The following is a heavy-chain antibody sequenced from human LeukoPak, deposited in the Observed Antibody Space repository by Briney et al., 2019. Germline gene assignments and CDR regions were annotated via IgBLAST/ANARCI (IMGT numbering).Heavy chain of an antibody. CDR2: INPNSGGT. CDR3: ARGRRYGDHKQDDY. J-gene: IGHJ4*02. Sequence: ASVKVSCKASGYTFTGYYMHWVRQAPGQGLEWMGWINPNSGGTNYAQKFQGRVTMTRDTSISTAYMELSSLRSEDTAVYYCARGRRYGDHKQDDYWGQGTLVTVSS. V-gene: IGHV1-2*02. D-gene: IGHD4-17*01. CDR1: GYTFTGYY.